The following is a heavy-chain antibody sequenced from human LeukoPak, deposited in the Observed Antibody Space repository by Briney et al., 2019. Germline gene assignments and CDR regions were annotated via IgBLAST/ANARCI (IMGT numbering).Heavy chain of an antibody. CDR2: ISGSGVTT. CDR1: GFTFSSYA. J-gene: IGHJ4*02. Sequence: SGGSLRLSCAASGFTFSSYAMSWVRQAPGKGLEWVSAISGSGVTTYYADSVKGRFTISRDNSKNTLYLQMNSLRAEDTAVYYCAKDHRDILTGYGLICDYWGQGTLVTVSS. D-gene: IGHD3-9*01. V-gene: IGHV3-23*01. CDR3: AKDHRDILTGYGLICDY.